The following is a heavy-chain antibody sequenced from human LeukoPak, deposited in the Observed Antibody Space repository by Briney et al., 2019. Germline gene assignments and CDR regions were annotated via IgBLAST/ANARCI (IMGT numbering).Heavy chain of an antibody. J-gene: IGHJ4*02. D-gene: IGHD5-24*01. CDR2: IYYSGST. V-gene: IGHV4-59*08. CDR1: GGSISSYY. CDR3: ARLPRSRDGYNYFVY. Sequence: SETLSLTCTVSGGSISSYYWSWIRQPPGKGLEWIGYIYYSGSTNYNPSLKSRVTISVDTSKNQFSLKLSSVTAADTAVYYCARLPRSRDGYNYFVYWGQGTLVTVSS.